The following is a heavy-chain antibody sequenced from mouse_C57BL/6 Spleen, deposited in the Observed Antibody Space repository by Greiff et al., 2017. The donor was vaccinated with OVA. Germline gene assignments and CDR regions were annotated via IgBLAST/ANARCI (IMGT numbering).Heavy chain of an antibody. Sequence: EVKLMESGGGLVQPGGSLKLSCAASGFTFSDYYMYWVRQTPEKRLEWVAYISNGGGSTYYPDTVKGRFTISRDNAKNTLYLQMSRLKSEDTAMYYCARRSTVVGAMDYWGQGTSVTVSS. D-gene: IGHD1-1*01. CDR1: GFTFSDYY. V-gene: IGHV5-12*01. CDR2: ISNGGGST. CDR3: ARRSTVVGAMDY. J-gene: IGHJ4*01.